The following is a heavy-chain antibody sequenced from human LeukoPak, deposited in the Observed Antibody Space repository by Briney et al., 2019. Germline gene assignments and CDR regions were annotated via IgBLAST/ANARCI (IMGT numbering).Heavy chain of an antibody. J-gene: IGHJ3*02. CDR1: GYSFTSYW. CDR2: IYPGDSDT. D-gene: IGHD2-8*02. Sequence: GESLKISCKGSGYSFTSYWIGWVRQMPGKGLEWMAIIYPGDSDTRYSPSFQGQVTISADTCINTAYLQWSSLKASDTAMYYCASPRHPWSFDIWGQGTLVTVSS. V-gene: IGHV5-51*01. CDR3: ASPRHPWSFDI.